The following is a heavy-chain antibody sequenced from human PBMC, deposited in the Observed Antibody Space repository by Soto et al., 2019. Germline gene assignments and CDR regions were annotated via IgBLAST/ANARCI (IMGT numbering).Heavy chain of an antibody. J-gene: IGHJ4*02. D-gene: IGHD1-26*01. V-gene: IGHV1-3*01. CDR1: GYTFTSYA. Sequence: QVQLVQSGAEAKKPGASVKVSCKASGYTFTSYAMHWVRQAPGQSLEWMGWIGADTGGTRYSQKSQCRVTITSDTSASTAYMELSSLRSEDTAVYYWARDQYSGSDLYWGQGTLVTVSS. CDR3: ARDQYSGSDLY. CDR2: IGADTGGT.